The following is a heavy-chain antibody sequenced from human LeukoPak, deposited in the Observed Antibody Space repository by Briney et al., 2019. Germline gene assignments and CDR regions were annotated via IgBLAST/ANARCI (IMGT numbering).Heavy chain of an antibody. V-gene: IGHV3-33*01. CDR2: IWYDGSNK. CDR1: GFTFSSYG. D-gene: IGHD2-2*01. Sequence: GGSLRLSCAATGFTFSSYGMHWVRQAPGKGLEWVAVIWYDGSNKYYADSVKGRFTISRDNSKNTLYLQMNSLRAEDTVVYYCARDDSVVPAAFIDYWGQGTLVTVSS. J-gene: IGHJ4*02. CDR3: ARDDSVVPAAFIDY.